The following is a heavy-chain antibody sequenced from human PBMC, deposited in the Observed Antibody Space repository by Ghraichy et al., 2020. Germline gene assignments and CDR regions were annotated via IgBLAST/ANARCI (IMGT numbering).Heavy chain of an antibody. CDR2: INSDGSIT. V-gene: IGHV3-74*01. CDR1: GFTFSSYW. CDR3: TRARLELLGGDY. J-gene: IGHJ4*02. Sequence: GGSLRLSCAASGFTFSSYWMHWVRQAPGKGPVWVSRINSDGSITSYADSVKGRFTISRDNAKNTLYLQMNSLRAEDTAVYYCTRARLELLGGDYWGQGTLVTVSS. D-gene: IGHD3-3*01.